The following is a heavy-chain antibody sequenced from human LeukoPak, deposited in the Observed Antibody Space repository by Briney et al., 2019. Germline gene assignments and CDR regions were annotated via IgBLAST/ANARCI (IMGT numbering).Heavy chain of an antibody. Sequence: GGSLRLSCAASGFTFSSYWMSWVRQAPGKGLEWVANIKQDGSEKYYVDSVKGRFTISRDNAKNSLYLQMNSLRAEDTAVYYCARTGRVYYDSSGYFERAFDYWGQGTLVTVSS. CDR1: GFTFSSYW. V-gene: IGHV3-7*01. J-gene: IGHJ4*02. CDR2: IKQDGSEK. CDR3: ARTGRVYYDSSGYFERAFDY. D-gene: IGHD3-22*01.